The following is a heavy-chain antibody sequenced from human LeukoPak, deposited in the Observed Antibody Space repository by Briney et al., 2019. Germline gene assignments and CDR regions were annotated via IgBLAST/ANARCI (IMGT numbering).Heavy chain of an antibody. CDR2: ISGRSSHI. J-gene: IGHJ6*02. Sequence: PGGSLRLSCAASGFTFSSYSMNWVRQAPGKGLEWVSYISGRSSHIYDADSLKGRFTISRDNAKNSLYLQMNSLRAEDTAVYYCARAMTTVTRGRYYYDGMDVWGQGTTVTVSS. CDR1: GFTFSSYS. CDR3: ARAMTTVTRGRYYYDGMDV. D-gene: IGHD4-11*01. V-gene: IGHV3-21*01.